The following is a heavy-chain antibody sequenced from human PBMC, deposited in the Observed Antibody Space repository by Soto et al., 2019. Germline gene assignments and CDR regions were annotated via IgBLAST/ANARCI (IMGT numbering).Heavy chain of an antibody. J-gene: IGHJ4*02. CDR3: AKCYDFWSGSPPDY. D-gene: IGHD3-3*01. V-gene: IGHV3-23*01. Sequence: EVQLLESGGGLVQPGGSLRLSCAASGFTFSSYAMSWVRQAPGKGLEWVSAISGSRGSTYYADSVKGRFTISRDNSKNTLYLQMNSLRAEYTAVYYCAKCYDFWSGSPPDYWGQGTLVTVSS. CDR1: GFTFSSYA. CDR2: ISGSRGST.